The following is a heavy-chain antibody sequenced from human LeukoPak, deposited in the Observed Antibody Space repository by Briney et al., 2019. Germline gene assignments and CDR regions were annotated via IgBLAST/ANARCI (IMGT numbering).Heavy chain of an antibody. D-gene: IGHD1-26*01. CDR1: GFTVSSNY. Sequence: GGSLRLSCAASGFTVSSNYMSWVRQAPGKGLEWVSTISGSGGSTYYADSVKGRFTISRDNSKNTLYLQMNNLRAEDTAVYYCANHGEGELLSWFDPWGQGTLVTVSS. V-gene: IGHV3-23*01. J-gene: IGHJ5*02. CDR2: ISGSGGST. CDR3: ANHGEGELLSWFDP.